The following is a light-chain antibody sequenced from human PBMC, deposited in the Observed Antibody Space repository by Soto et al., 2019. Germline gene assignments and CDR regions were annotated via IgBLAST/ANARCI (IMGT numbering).Light chain of an antibody. CDR3: QQYSSSLFT. J-gene: IGKJ3*01. CDR2: GAS. V-gene: IGKV3-20*01. Sequence: EIVLTQSPGTLSLSPGERATLSCRASQSVSSSYLAWYQQKPGQAPSLLIYGASSRATGIPDRFSGSGSGTDFTLTISRLEPEDFAVYYCQQYSSSLFTFGPGTKVDIK. CDR1: QSVSSSY.